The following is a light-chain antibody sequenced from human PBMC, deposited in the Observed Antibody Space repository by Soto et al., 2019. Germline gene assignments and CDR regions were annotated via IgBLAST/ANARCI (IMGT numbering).Light chain of an antibody. J-gene: IGKJ4*01. CDR1: QSVNSY. CDR3: QQRSNSPLT. V-gene: IGKV3-11*01. CDR2: DAS. Sequence: EIVLTQSPATLSLSPGERATLSCRASQSVNSYLAWYQQKPGQAPRLLIYDASNRATGIPARFSGSGSGTDFSLTISSLEPEDLAVYYCQQRSNSPLTFGGGTKVEI.